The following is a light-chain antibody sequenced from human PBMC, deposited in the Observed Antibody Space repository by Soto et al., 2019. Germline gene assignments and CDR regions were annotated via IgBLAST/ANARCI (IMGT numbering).Light chain of an antibody. Sequence: DIQMTQSPSSLSASVGDRVTITCQASQDISNYLNWYQQKPGKAPKLLIYDASNLETGVPSRFSGSGSGTDFIFTISSLQPGDIATYYCQQYDNLTLTFGGGTKVEIK. J-gene: IGKJ4*01. CDR3: QQYDNLTLT. V-gene: IGKV1-33*01. CDR1: QDISNY. CDR2: DAS.